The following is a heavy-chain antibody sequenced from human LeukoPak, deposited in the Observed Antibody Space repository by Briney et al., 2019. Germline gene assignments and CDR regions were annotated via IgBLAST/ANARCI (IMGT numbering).Heavy chain of an antibody. Sequence: PGGSLRLSCEGSGFMFSNFWMNWVRQSPGKGLEWVANINKDGSGKYYLESVKGRFTISRDNAKNSLYLQMNSLRAEDTAVYYCARVQDDYGDYGSDYWGQGTLVTVSS. CDR2: INKDGSGK. D-gene: IGHD4-17*01. CDR3: ARVQDDYGDYGSDY. J-gene: IGHJ4*02. V-gene: IGHV3-7*01. CDR1: GFMFSNFW.